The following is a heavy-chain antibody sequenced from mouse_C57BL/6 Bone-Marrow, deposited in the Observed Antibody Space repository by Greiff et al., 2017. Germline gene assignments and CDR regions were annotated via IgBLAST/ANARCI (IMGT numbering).Heavy chain of an antibody. CDR2: ISYDGRN. CDR3: AMPYYSDSSYRYFDV. J-gene: IGHJ1*03. D-gene: IGHD1-1*01. V-gene: IGHV3-6*01. CDR1: GYSITSGYY. Sequence: EVQLQESGPGLVKPSQSLSLTCSVTGYSITSGYYWNWIRQFPGNKLEWMGYISYDGRNNYNPSLKNRISITRDTSKNQFFLKLNSVTTEETATYYCAMPYYSDSSYRYFDVWGTGTTVTVSS.